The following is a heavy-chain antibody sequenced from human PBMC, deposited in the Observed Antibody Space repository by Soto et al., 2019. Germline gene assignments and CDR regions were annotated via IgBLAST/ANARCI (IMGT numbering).Heavy chain of an antibody. CDR1: GFTFSNAW. Sequence: GSLRLSCAASGFTFSNAWMSWVRQAPGKGLEWVDRIKSKTDGGTTDYAAPVKGRFTISRDDSKNTLYLQMNSLKTEDTAVYYCTTDGIEYSSSSRAFDIWGQGTMVTVSS. CDR2: IKSKTDGGTT. CDR3: TTDGIEYSSSSRAFDI. V-gene: IGHV3-15*01. D-gene: IGHD6-6*01. J-gene: IGHJ3*02.